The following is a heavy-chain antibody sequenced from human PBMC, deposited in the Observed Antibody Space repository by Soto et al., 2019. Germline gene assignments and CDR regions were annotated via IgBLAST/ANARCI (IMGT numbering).Heavy chain of an antibody. J-gene: IGHJ4*02. CDR2: IRSKAYGGTT. CDR1: GFTFGDYA. Sequence: GGSLRLSCTASGFTFGDYAMSWFRQAPGKGLEWVGFIRSKAYGGTTEYAASVKGRFTISRDDSKSIAYLQMNSLKTEDTAVYYCTRTGNSGSSGVGYWGQGTLVTVSS. V-gene: IGHV3-49*03. CDR3: TRTGNSGSSGVGY. D-gene: IGHD1-26*01.